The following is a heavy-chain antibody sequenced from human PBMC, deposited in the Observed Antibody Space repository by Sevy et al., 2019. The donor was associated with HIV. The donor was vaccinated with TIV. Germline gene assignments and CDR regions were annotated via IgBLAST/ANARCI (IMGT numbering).Heavy chain of an antibody. D-gene: IGHD5-18*01. V-gene: IGHV4-34*01. CDR1: GGSFSGYY. J-gene: IGHJ6*02. CDR2: INHSGST. CDR3: ARWLSRGKVDRGYIVHTAHYCYGMDV. Sequence: SQTLSLTCAVYGGSFSGYYWSWIRQPPGKGLEWIGEINHSGSTNYNTSLKSRVTISVDTSKNQFSLKLSSVTAAVRAVDSCARWLSRGKVDRGYIVHTAHYCYGMDVWGQGTTVTVSS.